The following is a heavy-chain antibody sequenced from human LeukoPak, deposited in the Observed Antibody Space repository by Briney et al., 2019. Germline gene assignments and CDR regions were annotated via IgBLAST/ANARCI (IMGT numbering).Heavy chain of an antibody. CDR2: ISSGSSYI. J-gene: IGHJ4*02. Sequence: GGSLRLSCAASGFTFNTYTMNWVRQAPGKGLEWVSSISSGSSYIYYADSVKGRFTIPRDNAKNSLYLQVNSLRAEDTAVYYCARVVVGPYYFDYWGQGTLVTVSS. D-gene: IGHD2-15*01. V-gene: IGHV3-21*01. CDR1: GFTFNTYT. CDR3: ARVVVGPYYFDY.